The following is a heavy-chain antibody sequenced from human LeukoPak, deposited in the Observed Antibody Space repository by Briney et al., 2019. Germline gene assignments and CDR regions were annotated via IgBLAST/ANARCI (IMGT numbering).Heavy chain of an antibody. D-gene: IGHD4-17*01. CDR1: GGSISGYY. V-gene: IGHV4-59*01. J-gene: IGHJ4*02. Sequence: SETLSLTCTVSGGSISGYYWSWIRQPPGMGLECIGYIYYTGNTNYNPSLKSRVIISVDTSKNQFSLRLSSVTAADTAVYYCARDKSYGDSSDYWGQGTLVTVSS. CDR3: ARDKSYGDSSDY. CDR2: IYYTGNT.